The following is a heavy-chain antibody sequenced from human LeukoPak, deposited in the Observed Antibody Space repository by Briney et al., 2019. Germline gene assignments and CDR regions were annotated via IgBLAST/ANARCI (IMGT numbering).Heavy chain of an antibody. CDR3: AATPGYSSGWYLDY. CDR1: GFTFSSYG. J-gene: IGHJ4*02. D-gene: IGHD6-19*01. CDR2: ISGSGGST. V-gene: IGHV3-23*01. Sequence: QPGGTLRLSCAASGFTFSSYGMSWVRQAPGKGLEWVSAISGSGGSTYYADSVKGRFTISRDNSKNTLYLQMNSLRAEDTAVYYCAATPGYSSGWYLDYWGQGTLVTVSS.